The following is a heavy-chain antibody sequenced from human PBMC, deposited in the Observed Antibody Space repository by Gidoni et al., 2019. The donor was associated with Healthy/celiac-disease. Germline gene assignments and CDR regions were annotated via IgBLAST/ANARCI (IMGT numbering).Heavy chain of an antibody. J-gene: IGHJ5*02. V-gene: IGHV3-23*01. D-gene: IGHD3-10*01. CDR1: GFTFSSYA. CDR3: AKNSQGVRNWFDP. Sequence: EVQLLESGGGLVQPGGSLRLSCVASGFTFSSYAMSWVRQAPGKGLEWVSVISGSGGSTYYADSVKGRFTISRDNSKNTLYLQMNSLRAEDTAVYYCAKNSQGVRNWFDPWGQGTLVTVSS. CDR2: ISGSGGST.